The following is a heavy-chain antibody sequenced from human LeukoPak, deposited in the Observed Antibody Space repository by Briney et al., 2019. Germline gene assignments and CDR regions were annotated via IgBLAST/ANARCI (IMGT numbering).Heavy chain of an antibody. V-gene: IGHV3-74*01. D-gene: IGHD3-10*01. Sequence: GGSLRLSCAASGFTFSTYWMHWVRQGPGKGLVWVSLINSDGSSTTYADSVKGRFTISRDNAKNTLYLQMNSLRAEDTAVYYCARVTTMAIDYWGQGTRVTVSS. J-gene: IGHJ4*02. CDR3: ARVTTMAIDY. CDR1: GFTFSTYW. CDR2: INSDGSST.